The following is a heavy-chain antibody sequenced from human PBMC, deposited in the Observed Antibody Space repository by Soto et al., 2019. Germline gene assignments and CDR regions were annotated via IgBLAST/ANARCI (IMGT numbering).Heavy chain of an antibody. CDR2: ISGSGGST. D-gene: IGHD1-26*01. CDR1: GFTFSNYA. Sequence: EVQLLESGGCLVQPGGSLRLSCAASGFTFSNYAVTWVRQAPGKGLEWVSTISGSGGSTYYADSVKGRFNISRDNSKNTLYLQMNSLRAEDKAVYYCAKDQGISWDERDYWGQGTLVTVSS. CDR3: AKDQGISWDERDY. V-gene: IGHV3-23*01. J-gene: IGHJ4*02.